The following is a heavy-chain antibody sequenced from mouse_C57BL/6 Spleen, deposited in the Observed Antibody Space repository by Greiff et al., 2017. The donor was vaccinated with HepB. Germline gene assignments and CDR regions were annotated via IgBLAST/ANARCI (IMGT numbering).Heavy chain of an antibody. CDR2: IWRGGST. D-gene: IGHD1-1*01. CDR3: AKNRDYGSSYPYFDY. V-gene: IGHV2-5*01. J-gene: IGHJ2*01. CDR1: GFSLTSYG. Sequence: VKLQESGPGLVQPSQSLSITCTVSGFSLTSYGVHWVRQSPGKGLEWLGVIWRGGSTDYNAAFMSRLSITKDNSKSQVFFKMNSLQADDTAIYYCAKNRDYGSSYPYFDYWGQGTTLTVSS.